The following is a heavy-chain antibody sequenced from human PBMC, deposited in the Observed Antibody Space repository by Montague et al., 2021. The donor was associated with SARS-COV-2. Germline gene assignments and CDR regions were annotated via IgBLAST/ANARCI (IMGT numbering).Heavy chain of an antibody. V-gene: IGHV4-39*01. CDR3: ARQRRGGLVSTPRFFDY. D-gene: IGHD6-19*01. CDR2: IYYSGST. Sequence: SETLSLTCTVSGGSISSSSYYWGWIRQPPGKGLEWIGSIYYSGSTYYXPSLKSRVTISVDTSKNQFSLKLSSVTAADTAVYYCARQRRGGLVSTPRFFDYWGQGTLVTASS. J-gene: IGHJ4*02. CDR1: GGSISSSSYY.